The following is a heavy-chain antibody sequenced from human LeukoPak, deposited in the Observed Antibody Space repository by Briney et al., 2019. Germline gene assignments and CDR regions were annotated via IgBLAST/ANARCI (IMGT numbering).Heavy chain of an antibody. CDR2: ISYDGSNK. Sequence: GGTLRLSCAASGFTFSSYAMHWVRQAPGKGLEWVAVISYDGSNKYYADSVKGRFTISRDNSKNTLYLQMNSLRAEDTAVYYYARDSGGSYYTDYWGQGTLVTVSS. CDR3: ARDSGGSYYTDY. CDR1: GFTFSSYA. V-gene: IGHV3-30-3*01. J-gene: IGHJ4*02. D-gene: IGHD1-26*01.